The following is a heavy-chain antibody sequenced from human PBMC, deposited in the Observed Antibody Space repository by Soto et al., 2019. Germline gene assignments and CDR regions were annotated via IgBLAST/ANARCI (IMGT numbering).Heavy chain of an antibody. D-gene: IGHD6-13*01. CDR1: GGSISSYY. V-gene: IGHV4-59*01. J-gene: IGHJ6*02. CDR2: IYYSGST. Sequence: QVQLQESGPGLVKPSETLSLTCTVSGGSISSYYWSWIRQPPGKGLEWIGYIYYSGSTNYNPSLTIRVTISVDTSKIQFSLKLSSVTAADTAVYYCAREGVSSSWYNYYGMDVWGQGTTVTVSS. CDR3: AREGVSSSWYNYYGMDV.